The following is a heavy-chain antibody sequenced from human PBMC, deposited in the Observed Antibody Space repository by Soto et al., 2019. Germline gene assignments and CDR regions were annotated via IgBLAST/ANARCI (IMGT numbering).Heavy chain of an antibody. CDR1: GFTFDDYA. J-gene: IGHJ3*02. D-gene: IGHD2-8*01. Sequence: GGSLRLSCAASGFTFDDYAMHWVRQAPGKGLEWVSGISWNSGSIGYADSVKGRFTISRDNAKNSLYLQMNSLRAEDTALYYCAKEYCTNGVCYPQAFDIWGQGTMVTVSS. CDR3: AKEYCTNGVCYPQAFDI. CDR2: ISWNSGSI. V-gene: IGHV3-9*01.